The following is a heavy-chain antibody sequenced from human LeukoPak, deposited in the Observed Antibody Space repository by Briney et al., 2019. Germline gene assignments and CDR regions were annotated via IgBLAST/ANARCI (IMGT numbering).Heavy chain of an antibody. CDR3: ARGATYAYYQDY. CDR2: IKYDASST. Sequence: GGSLRLSCTTSGFNFRAYWMAWVRQAPGKGLVWVSRIKYDASSTSYADSVKGRFTISGNNAKNTLYLQMNSLRAEDTAVYYCARGATYAYYQDYWGQGTLVTVSS. J-gene: IGHJ4*02. CDR1: GFNFRAYW. V-gene: IGHV3-74*01. D-gene: IGHD1-26*01.